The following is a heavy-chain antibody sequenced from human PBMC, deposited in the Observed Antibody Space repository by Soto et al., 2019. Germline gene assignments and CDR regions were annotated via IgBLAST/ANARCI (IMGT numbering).Heavy chain of an antibody. J-gene: IGHJ6*02. V-gene: IGHV3-33*01. CDR2: IWYDGSNK. CDR3: ARARVLAGGSLSHYGMDV. CDR1: GFTFSSYG. Sequence: GGSLRLSCAASGFTFSSYGMHWVRQAPGKGLEWVAVIWYDGSNKYYADSVKGRFTISRDNSKNTLYLQMNSLRAEDTAVYYWARARVLAGGSLSHYGMDVWGQGTTVTVSS. D-gene: IGHD1-26*01.